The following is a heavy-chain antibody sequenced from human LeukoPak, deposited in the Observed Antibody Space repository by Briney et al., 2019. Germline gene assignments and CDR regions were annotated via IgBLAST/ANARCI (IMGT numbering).Heavy chain of an antibody. CDR2: VSADGSNR. CDR3: AKPQVTTNWYYFHY. J-gene: IGHJ4*02. CDR1: GLTLSTSG. D-gene: IGHD4-17*01. V-gene: IGHV3-30*18. Sequence: GGCLRLAFAASGLTLSTSGMPWVRQARGKGLELVAVVSADGSNRVSADALKGRFTISRDGSKNTLYLQMNSLRPDDTAVYFCAKPQVTTNWYYFHYWGQGTLVTVSS.